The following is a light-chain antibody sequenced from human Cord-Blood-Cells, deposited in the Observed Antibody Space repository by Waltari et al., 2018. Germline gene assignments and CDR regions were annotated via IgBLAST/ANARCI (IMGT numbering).Light chain of an antibody. CDR3: NSRDSSGNHLV. CDR1: SLRSYY. Sequence: SSELTQDPAVSVALGQTVRITCQGDSLRSYYASWYQQKPGQAPVLVLDGKNNRPSGIPYRFSGSSSGNTASLTIAGAQAEDEADYYGNSRDSSGNHLVFGGGTKLTVL. J-gene: IGLJ2*01. CDR2: GKN. V-gene: IGLV3-19*01.